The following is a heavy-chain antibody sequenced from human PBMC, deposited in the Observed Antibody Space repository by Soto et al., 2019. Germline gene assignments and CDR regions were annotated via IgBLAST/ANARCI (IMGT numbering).Heavy chain of an antibody. CDR1: GFTFSSYS. CDR3: ATGELSYDYIWGSYRPTQFDY. D-gene: IGHD3-16*02. Sequence: PGGSLRLSCAAPGFTFSSYSMNWVRQAPGKGLEWVSYISSSSSTIYYADSVKGRFTISRDNAKNSLYLQMNSLRAEDTAVYYCATGELSYDYIWGSYRPTQFDYWGQGTLVTVSS. CDR2: ISSSSSTI. V-gene: IGHV3-48*01. J-gene: IGHJ4*02.